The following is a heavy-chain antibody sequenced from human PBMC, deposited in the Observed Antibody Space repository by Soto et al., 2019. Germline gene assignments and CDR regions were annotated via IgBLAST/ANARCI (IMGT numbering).Heavy chain of an antibody. V-gene: IGHV3-13*05. Sequence: EVQLVESGGGLVQPGGSLRLSCEASGFTFRNYDMHWVRQGTGKGLEWVAGISAAGDPDYADSVEGRFTISRENDQNSSFLQMNSLRVGDTAVYYCARTDRDFYGLDVWGQGTTVIVSS. CDR2: ISAAGDP. J-gene: IGHJ6*02. CDR1: GFTFRNYD. CDR3: ARTDRDFYGLDV.